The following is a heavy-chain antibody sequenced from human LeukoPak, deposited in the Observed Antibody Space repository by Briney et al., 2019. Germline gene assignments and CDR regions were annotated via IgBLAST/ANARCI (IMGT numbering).Heavy chain of an antibody. CDR1: GFTFSSYA. D-gene: IGHD3-22*01. J-gene: IGHJ4*02. CDR3: ARTIYDSSGYYCLDY. V-gene: IGHV3-23*01. Sequence: PGGSLRLSCAASGFTFSSYAMSWVRQAPGKGLEWVSAISGSGGSTYYADSVKGRFTISRDNSKNTLYLQMNSLRAEDTAVYYCARTIYDSSGYYCLDYWGQGTLVIVSS. CDR2: ISGSGGST.